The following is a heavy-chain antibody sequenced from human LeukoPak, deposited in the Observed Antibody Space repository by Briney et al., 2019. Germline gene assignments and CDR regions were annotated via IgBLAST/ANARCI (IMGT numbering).Heavy chain of an antibody. D-gene: IGHD3-22*01. CDR2: IDWDDDK. Sequence: RMSGPTLVNPTQTLTLTCTFSGFSLSTSGMCVSWIRQPPGKALEWLARIDWDDDKYYSTSLKTRLTISKDTSKNQVVLTMTNMGPVDTATYYCARNIGGYYDRTKYYFDYWGQGTLVTVSS. CDR1: GFSLSTSGMC. J-gene: IGHJ4*02. CDR3: ARNIGGYYDRTKYYFDY. V-gene: IGHV2-70*11.